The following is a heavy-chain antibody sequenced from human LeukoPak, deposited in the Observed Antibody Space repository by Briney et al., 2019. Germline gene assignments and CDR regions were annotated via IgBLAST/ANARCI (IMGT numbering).Heavy chain of an antibody. CDR3: ARDASIAVAASPADY. V-gene: IGHV3-30*04. Sequence: PGGSLRLSCAASGFTFSSYAMHWVRQAPGKGLEWVAVISYDGSNKYYADSVKGRFTISRDNSKNTLYLQTNSLRAEDTAVYYCARDASIAVAASPADYWGQGTLVTVSS. D-gene: IGHD6-19*01. J-gene: IGHJ4*02. CDR2: ISYDGSNK. CDR1: GFTFSSYA.